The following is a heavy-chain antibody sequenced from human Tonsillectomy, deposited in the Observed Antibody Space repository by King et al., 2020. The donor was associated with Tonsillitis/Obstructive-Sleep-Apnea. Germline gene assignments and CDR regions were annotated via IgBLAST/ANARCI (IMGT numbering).Heavy chain of an antibody. J-gene: IGHJ6*03. CDR3: ARSTRASGGVVYAISFGAFYYYYYMDV. CDR2: IGTAGDT. V-gene: IGHV3-13*01. Sequence: VQLVESGGGLVQPGGSLRLSCAASGFTFSSYDMHWVRQATGKGLEWVSAIGTAGDTYYPGSVKGRFTISRENAKNSLYLQMNSLRAGDTAVYYCARSTRASGGVVYAISFGAFYYYYYMDVWGKGTTVTVSS. D-gene: IGHD2-8*02. CDR1: GFTFSSYD.